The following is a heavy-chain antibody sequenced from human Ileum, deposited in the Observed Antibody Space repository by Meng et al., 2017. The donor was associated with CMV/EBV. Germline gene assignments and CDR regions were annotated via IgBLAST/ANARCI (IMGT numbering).Heavy chain of an antibody. J-gene: IGHJ5*02. CDR2: IYAKRNT. D-gene: IGHD6-13*01. CDR3: ARDRSSSWYKDWFAP. Sequence: QLQESGPERVMPWETRSPTRTGTGGAINNYYWSWKRHSAEKGLALIGRIYAKRNTNSNPSLQSRVTMSVDTSKNQFSLKLSSVTAADTAVYYCARDRSSSWYKDWFAPWGQGTLVTVSS. CDR1: GGAINNYY. V-gene: IGHV4-4*07.